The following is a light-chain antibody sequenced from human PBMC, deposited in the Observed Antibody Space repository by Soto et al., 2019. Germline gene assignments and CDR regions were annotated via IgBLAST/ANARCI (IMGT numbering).Light chain of an antibody. J-gene: IGKJ3*01. CDR1: QSVSSY. V-gene: IGKV3-20*01. CDR2: GAS. CDR3: QQWFT. Sequence: IMLKQSPATLSLSPGERATLSCMASQSVSSYLAWYQQKPGQAPRLLIYGASSRATGIPDRFSGSGSGTDFTLTISRLEPEDFAVYYCQQWFTFGPGTKVDIK.